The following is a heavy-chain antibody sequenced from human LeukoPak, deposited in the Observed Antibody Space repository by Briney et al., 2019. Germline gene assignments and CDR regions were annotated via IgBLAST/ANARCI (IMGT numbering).Heavy chain of an antibody. Sequence: SETLSLTCTVSGGSISSRSDYWGWIRQTPGKGLEWIGNLDSSGSTYYNPSLKSRVTISVDTSKSQFSLKLSSVTAADTAVYYCATGYSSTWYYFDYWGQGTLVTVSS. CDR2: LDSSGST. V-gene: IGHV4-39*07. CDR1: GGSISSRSDY. D-gene: IGHD6-13*01. J-gene: IGHJ4*02. CDR3: ATGYSSTWYYFDY.